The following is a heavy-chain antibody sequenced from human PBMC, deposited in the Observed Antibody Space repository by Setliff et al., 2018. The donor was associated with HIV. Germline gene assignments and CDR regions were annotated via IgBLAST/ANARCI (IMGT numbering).Heavy chain of an antibody. J-gene: IGHJ4*02. Sequence: SETLSLTCTVSGGSISSYYWSWIRQPPGKGLEWIGYIYYSGSTNYNPSLKSRVTISVDTSKNQFSLKLTSVTPADTAVYYCASGEYSYGCRFDYWGQGTLVTVSS. D-gene: IGHD5-18*01. CDR1: GGSISSYY. CDR3: ASGEYSYGCRFDY. CDR2: IYYSGST. V-gene: IGHV4-59*01.